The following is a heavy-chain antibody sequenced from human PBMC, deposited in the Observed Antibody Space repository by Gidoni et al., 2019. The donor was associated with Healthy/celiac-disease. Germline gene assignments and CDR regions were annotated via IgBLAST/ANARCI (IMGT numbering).Heavy chain of an antibody. CDR2: IYSGGST. Sequence: EVQLVATGGGLIQPGGSMRLSCAASGFTVSSNYMSWVRQAPGKGLEWVSVIYSGGSTYYADSVKGRFTISRDNSKNTLYLQMNSLRAEDTAVYYCARDGDGYSDAFDIWGQGTMVTVSS. V-gene: IGHV3-53*02. CDR3: ARDGDGYSDAFDI. CDR1: GFTVSSNY. J-gene: IGHJ3*02. D-gene: IGHD5-18*01.